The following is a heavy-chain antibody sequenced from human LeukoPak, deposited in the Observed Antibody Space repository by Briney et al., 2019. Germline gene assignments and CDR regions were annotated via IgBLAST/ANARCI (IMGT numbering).Heavy chain of an antibody. J-gene: IGHJ4*02. V-gene: IGHV1-24*01. CDR1: GYTLTELS. D-gene: IGHD3-22*01. CDR2: FDPEDGET. CDR3: ATSNYYDSSGYYFLPL. Sequence: ASMKVSCKVSGYTLTELSMHWVRQAPGKGLEWMGGFDPEDGETIYAQKFQGRVTMTEDTSTDTAYMELSSLRSEDTAVYYCATSNYYDSSGYYFLPLWGQGTLVTVSS.